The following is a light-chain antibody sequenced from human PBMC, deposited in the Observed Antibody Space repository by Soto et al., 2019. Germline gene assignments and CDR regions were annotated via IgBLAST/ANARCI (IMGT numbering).Light chain of an antibody. CDR3: QQYNSPWT. Sequence: DIQMTQSPSTLSASVGDRVTFTCRASQSISSGLAWYQQKPGKAPKLLIYRASSLESGVPSRFSGSGSGTEFTLTISSLQPDDFATYYCQQYNSPWTFGQGTKVEIK. J-gene: IGKJ1*01. CDR2: RAS. CDR1: QSISSG. V-gene: IGKV1-5*03.